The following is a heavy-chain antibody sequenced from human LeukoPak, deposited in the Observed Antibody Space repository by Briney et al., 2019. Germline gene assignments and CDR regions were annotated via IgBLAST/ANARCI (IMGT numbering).Heavy chain of an antibody. V-gene: IGHV1-18*01. J-gene: IGHJ4*02. CDR1: GYTFTSYG. Sequence: GASVKVSCKASGYTFTSYGISWGRQAPGQRREWRGGISAYNGNTNYAQKLQVRVTKTTDTSTMPAYMWLRSLRAGETATYYCGKGPYCSGRTCYSQYFDYWGRGPLVTVS. CDR3: GKGPYCSGRTCYSQYFDY. D-gene: IGHD2-15*01. CDR2: ISAYNGNT.